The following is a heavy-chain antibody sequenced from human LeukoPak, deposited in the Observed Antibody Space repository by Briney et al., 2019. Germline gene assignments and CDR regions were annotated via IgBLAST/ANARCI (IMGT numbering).Heavy chain of an antibody. CDR1: GYSISSGYY. CDR3: ARDHSGSYPDY. CDR2: IYHSGST. D-gene: IGHD1-26*01. J-gene: IGHJ4*02. Sequence: SETLSLTCTVSGYSISSGYYWGWIRQPPGKGLEWIGSIYHSGSTYYNPSLKSRVTISVDTSKSHFSLKLSSVTAADTAVYYCARDHSGSYPDYWGQGTLVTVSS. V-gene: IGHV4-38-2*02.